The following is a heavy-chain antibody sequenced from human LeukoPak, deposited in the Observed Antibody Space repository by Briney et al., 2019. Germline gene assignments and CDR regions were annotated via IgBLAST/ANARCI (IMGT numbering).Heavy chain of an antibody. V-gene: IGHV3-9*03. J-gene: IGHJ4*02. CDR2: ISWNSGSI. CDR3: AKDSGGCYGSGSYFVY. D-gene: IGHD3-10*01. CDR1: GFTFDDYA. Sequence: GGSLRLSCAASGFTFDDYAMHWVRQAPGKGLEWVSGISWNSGSIGYADSVKGRFTISRDNAKNSLYLQMNSLRAEDMALYYCAKDSGGCYGSGSYFVYWGQGTLVNVSS.